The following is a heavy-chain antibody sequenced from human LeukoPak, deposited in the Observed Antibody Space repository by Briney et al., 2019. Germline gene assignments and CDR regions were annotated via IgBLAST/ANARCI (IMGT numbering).Heavy chain of an antibody. D-gene: IGHD6-19*01. Sequence: GGSLRLSCAASGFTFSSYAMSWVRQAPGKGLEWVSAISGSGGSTYYADSVKGRFTISRDNSKNTLYLQMNSLRAEDTAVYYCAKDTPGIAVAGLYWYFDLWGRGTLVTVSS. J-gene: IGHJ2*01. V-gene: IGHV3-23*01. CDR3: AKDTPGIAVAGLYWYFDL. CDR2: ISGSGGST. CDR1: GFTFSSYA.